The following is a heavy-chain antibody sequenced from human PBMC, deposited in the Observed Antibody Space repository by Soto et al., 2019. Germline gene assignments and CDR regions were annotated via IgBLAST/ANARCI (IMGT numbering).Heavy chain of an antibody. CDR3: ARDSGYDFWSGYYPPGNMDV. CDR2: IYSGGST. Sequence: GGSLRLSCAASGFTVSSNYMSWVRQAPGKGLEWVSVIYSGGSTYYADSVKGRFTISRDNSKNTLYLQMNSLRAEDTAVYYCARDSGYDFWSGYYPPGNMDVWGKGTTVTVSS. D-gene: IGHD3-3*01. J-gene: IGHJ6*03. CDR1: GFTVSSNY. V-gene: IGHV3-66*01.